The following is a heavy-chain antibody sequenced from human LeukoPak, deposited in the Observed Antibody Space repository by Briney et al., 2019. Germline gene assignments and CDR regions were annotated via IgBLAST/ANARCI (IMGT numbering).Heavy chain of an antibody. D-gene: IGHD2-21*01. CDR1: GFSLGEYA. Sequence: PGGSLRLSCAASGFSLGEYAMSWVRQAPGKGPEWVSAISGSSTYYSGSVKGRFTISRDTSKTTVYLQMNVLREDDTALYYCVKGPQVGDGYHPDYRGQGTLVTVS. CDR2: ISGSST. V-gene: IGHV3-23*05. CDR3: VKGPQVGDGYHPDY. J-gene: IGHJ4*02.